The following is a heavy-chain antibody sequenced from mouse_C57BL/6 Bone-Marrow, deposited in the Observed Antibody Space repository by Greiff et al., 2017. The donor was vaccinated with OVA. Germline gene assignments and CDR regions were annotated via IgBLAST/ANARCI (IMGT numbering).Heavy chain of an antibody. CDR3: ERDEDYSNLRWYLDV. D-gene: IGHD2-5*01. CDR1: GFTFSSYA. Sequence: EVKLVESGGGLVKPGGSLKLSCAASGFTFSSYAMSWVRQTPEKRLEWVATISDGGSYTYYPDNVKGRFTISRDNAKNNLYLQMSHLKSEDTAMYYCERDEDYSNLRWYLDVWGTGTTVTDSS. V-gene: IGHV5-4*01. CDR2: ISDGGSYT. J-gene: IGHJ1*03.